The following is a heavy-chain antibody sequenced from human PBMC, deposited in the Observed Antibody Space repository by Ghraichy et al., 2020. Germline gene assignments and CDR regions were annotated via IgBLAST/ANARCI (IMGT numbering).Heavy chain of an antibody. J-gene: IGHJ6*02. CDR1: GFTFSSYA. CDR3: AKDPTYIQRGYSYGYEAWYYGMDV. D-gene: IGHD5-18*01. Sequence: GGSLRLSCAASGFTFSSYAMSWVHQAPGKGLEWVSAISGSGGSTYYADSVKGRFTISRDNSKNTLYLQMNSLRAEDTAVYYCAKDPTYIQRGYSYGYEAWYYGMDVWGQGTTVTVSS. CDR2: ISGSGGST. V-gene: IGHV3-23*01.